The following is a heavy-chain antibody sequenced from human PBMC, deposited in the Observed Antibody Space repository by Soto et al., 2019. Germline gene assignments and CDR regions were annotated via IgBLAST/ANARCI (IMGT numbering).Heavy chain of an antibody. CDR3: ARDMGMYYYDSSGAFDY. Sequence: SETLSLTCTVSGGSISSGGYYWSWIRQHPGRGLEWIGYIYYSGSTYYNPSLKSRVTISVDTSKNQFSLKLSSVTAADTAVYYCARDMGMYYYDSSGAFDYWGQGTLVTVSS. D-gene: IGHD3-22*01. J-gene: IGHJ4*02. CDR2: IYYSGST. CDR1: GGSISSGGYY. V-gene: IGHV4-31*03.